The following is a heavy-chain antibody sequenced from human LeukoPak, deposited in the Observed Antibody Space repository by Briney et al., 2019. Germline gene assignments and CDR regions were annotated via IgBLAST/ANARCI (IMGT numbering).Heavy chain of an antibody. CDR1: GFTFSNYW. CDR2: IKEDGSEK. Sequence: PGGALRLSCAASGFTFSNYWMSWVRQAPGKGLEWVANIKEDGSEKYYVDSVKGRFTISRDNAKNSLYLQMNSLRAEDTAVYYCARVLAVRGPRGAFDIWGQGTMVTVSS. CDR3: ARVLAVRGPRGAFDI. J-gene: IGHJ3*02. V-gene: IGHV3-7*01. D-gene: IGHD3-10*01.